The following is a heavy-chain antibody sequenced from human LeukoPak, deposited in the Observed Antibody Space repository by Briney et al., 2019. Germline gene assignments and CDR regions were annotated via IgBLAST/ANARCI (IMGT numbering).Heavy chain of an antibody. CDR1: GFTFSSYE. CDR2: ISGSGGST. Sequence: GGSLRLSCAASGFTFSSYEMNWVRQAPGKGLEWVSAISGSGGSTYYADSVKGRFTISRDNSKNTLYLQMNSLRAEDTAVYYCAKNPQWLRNWFDPWGQGTLVTVSS. V-gene: IGHV3-23*01. D-gene: IGHD5-12*01. CDR3: AKNPQWLRNWFDP. J-gene: IGHJ5*02.